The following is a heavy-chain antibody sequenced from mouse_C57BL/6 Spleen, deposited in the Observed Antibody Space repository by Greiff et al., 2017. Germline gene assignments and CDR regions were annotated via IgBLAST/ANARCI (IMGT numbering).Heavy chain of an antibody. Sequence: VQLQQSGPELVKPGASVKIPCKASGYTFTDYNMDWVKQSHGKSLEWIGDINPNNGGTIYNQKFKGKATLTVDKSSSTAYMELRSLTSEDTAVYYCARYAYYGSSVPWYFDVWGTGTTVTVSS. V-gene: IGHV1-18*01. CDR1: GYTFTDYN. J-gene: IGHJ1*03. CDR2: INPNNGGT. D-gene: IGHD1-1*01. CDR3: ARYAYYGSSVPWYFDV.